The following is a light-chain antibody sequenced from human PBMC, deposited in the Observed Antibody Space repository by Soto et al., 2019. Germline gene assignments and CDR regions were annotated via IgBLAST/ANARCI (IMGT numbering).Light chain of an antibody. V-gene: IGKV1-5*03. CDR2: KAS. CDR3: QQYNSYSWP. CDR1: QSISSW. J-gene: IGKJ1*01. Sequence: DIQMTQSRSTRSSSVGDRVTITCRASQSISSWLAWYQQKPGKAPKLLIYKASSLESGVPSRFSGSGSGTEFTLTTSSLQPDDFATYYCQQYNSYSWPFGQGTKL.